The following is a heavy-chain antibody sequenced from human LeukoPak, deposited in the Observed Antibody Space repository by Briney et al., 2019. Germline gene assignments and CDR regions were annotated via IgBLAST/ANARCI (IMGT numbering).Heavy chain of an antibody. V-gene: IGHV3-21*01. Sequence: GGSLGLSCAASGFTFSSYSMNWVRQAPGKGLEWVSSISSSSSYIYYADSVKGRFTISRDNAKNSLYLQMNSLRAEDTAVYYCARERQYCSSTSCYWGPLDYWGQGTLVTVSS. CDR3: ARERQYCSSTSCYWGPLDY. D-gene: IGHD2-2*01. J-gene: IGHJ4*02. CDR2: ISSSSSYI. CDR1: GFTFSSYS.